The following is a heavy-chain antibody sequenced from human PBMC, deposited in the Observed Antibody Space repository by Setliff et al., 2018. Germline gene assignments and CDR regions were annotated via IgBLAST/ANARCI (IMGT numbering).Heavy chain of an antibody. CDR2: TNPNSGNT. Sequence: ASVKVSCKASGYTFTSYDINWVRQATGQGLEWMGWTNPNSGNTGYAQKFQGRVTMTRNTSISTAYMELSSLRSEDTAVYYCARDAEGPYWNFPLGNWGQGTLVTVSS. CDR1: GYTFTSYD. CDR3: ARDAEGPYWNFPLGN. V-gene: IGHV1-8*02. J-gene: IGHJ4*02. D-gene: IGHD1-7*01.